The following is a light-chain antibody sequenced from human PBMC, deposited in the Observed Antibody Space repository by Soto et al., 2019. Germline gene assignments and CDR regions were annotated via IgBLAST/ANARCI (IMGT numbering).Light chain of an antibody. J-gene: IGLJ1*01. V-gene: IGLV2-14*01. CDR2: DVS. CDR1: SSDVGGYNY. Sequence: QSVLTQPASVSGSPGQSITISCTGTSSDVGGYNYVSWYQQHPGKAPKLMIYDVSNRPSGVSNRFSGSKSGNTASLTISGLQAEYEADYYGSSYTSSSTLFYVFGTGTKVTVL. CDR3: SSYTSSSTLFYV.